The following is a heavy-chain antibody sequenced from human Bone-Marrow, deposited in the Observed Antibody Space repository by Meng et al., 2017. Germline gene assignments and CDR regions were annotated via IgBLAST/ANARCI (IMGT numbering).Heavy chain of an antibody. D-gene: IGHD6-13*01. CDR2: INPKSGDT. J-gene: IGHJ4*02. CDR1: GYTFPDYW. CDR3: ARDEDISAADKLFGDY. V-gene: IGHV1-2*06. Sequence: VQLVQSGVEVKKPGASVKVSCKASGYTFPDYWLHWVRRAPGQGLEWMGRINPKSGDTHYAQRFQGRVTMTGDTSISTAYMELSGLRSDDTAMYYCARDEDISAADKLFGDYWGQGTLVTVSS.